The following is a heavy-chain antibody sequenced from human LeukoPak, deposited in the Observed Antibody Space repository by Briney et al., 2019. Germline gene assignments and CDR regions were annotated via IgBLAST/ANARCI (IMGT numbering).Heavy chain of an antibody. J-gene: IGHJ3*02. CDR3: ARGPGPIAGAKNPFDI. D-gene: IGHD1-26*01. V-gene: IGHV3-30*01. CDR2: ISYDGSNK. Sequence: GGSLRLSCAASGLTFSSYAMHWVRQAPGKGLEWVAVISYDGSNKYYADSVKGRFTISGDKTKNTLYLQMNSLRPEDTAFYYCARGPGPIAGAKNPFDIWGQGTMITVSS. CDR1: GLTFSSYA.